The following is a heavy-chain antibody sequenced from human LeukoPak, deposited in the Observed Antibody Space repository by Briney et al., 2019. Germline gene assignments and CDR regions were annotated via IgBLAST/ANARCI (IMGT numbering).Heavy chain of an antibody. CDR1: GFTFSSYA. CDR2: ISGSGGST. V-gene: IGHV3-23*01. CDR3: AKDPRSLVRGVAYNWFDP. J-gene: IGHJ5*02. D-gene: IGHD3-10*01. Sequence: GGSLRLSCAASGFTFSSYAMSWVRQAPGKGLEWVSAISGSGGSTYYADSVKGRFTISRDNSKNTLYLRMNSLRAEDTAVYYCAKDPRSLVRGVAYNWFDPWGQGTLVTVSS.